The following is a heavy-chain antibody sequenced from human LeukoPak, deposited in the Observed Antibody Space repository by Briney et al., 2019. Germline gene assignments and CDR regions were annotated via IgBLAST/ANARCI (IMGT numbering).Heavy chain of an antibody. J-gene: IGHJ3*02. D-gene: IGHD2-15*01. Sequence: PSQTLSLTCAVSGGSISSGDYYWSWIRQPPGKGLEWIGYIYYSGSTYYNPSLKSRVTISVDTSKNQFSLKLSSVTAADTAVYYCAREVDLGYCSGGSCLFKRKDAFDIWGQGTMVTVSS. CDR1: GGSISSGDYY. CDR3: AREVDLGYCSGGSCLFKRKDAFDI. V-gene: IGHV4-30-4*01. CDR2: IYYSGST.